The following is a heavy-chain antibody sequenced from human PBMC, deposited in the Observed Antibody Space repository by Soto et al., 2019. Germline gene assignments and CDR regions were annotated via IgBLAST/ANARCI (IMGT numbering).Heavy chain of an antibody. CDR1: GDIFSRHG. CDR2: ISPYTGDT. J-gene: IGHJ4*02. D-gene: IGHD1-7*01. V-gene: IGHV1-18*01. Sequence: QLVQSGAEVRKPGASVRVSCKASGDIFSRHGITWVRQAPGQGLEWMGWISPYTGDTKNAQRFEGRVTMTADTATNTAYMEVGSLTSVDTAVFFCARGRGTLPLEYWGQGTLVTVSS. CDR3: ARGRGTLPLEY.